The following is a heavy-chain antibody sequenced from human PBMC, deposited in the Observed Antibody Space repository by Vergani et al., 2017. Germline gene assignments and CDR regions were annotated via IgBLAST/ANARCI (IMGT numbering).Heavy chain of an antibody. J-gene: IGHJ5*02. V-gene: IGHV1-46*01. Sequence: QVQLVQSGAEVKKPGASVKVSCKASGYTFTSYYMHWVRQAPGQGLEWMGIINPSGGSTSYAQKFQGRVTMTRDTSTSTVYKELSSLRSEDTAVDYCARDPVRMSGSGSYSHGWFDPWGQGTLVTVSS. CDR3: ARDPVRMSGSGSYSHGWFDP. D-gene: IGHD3-10*01. CDR2: INPSGGST. CDR1: GYTFTSYY.